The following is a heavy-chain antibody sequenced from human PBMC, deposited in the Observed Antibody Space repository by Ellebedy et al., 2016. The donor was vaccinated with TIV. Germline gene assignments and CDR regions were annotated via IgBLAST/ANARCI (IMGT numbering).Heavy chain of an antibody. J-gene: IGHJ4*02. V-gene: IGHV4-61*08. D-gene: IGHD5-24*01. Sequence: MPSETLSLTCTVSGGSLSSGDYYWNWIRQPPGKGLEWIAYAHYRGYTNYNPSLESRLAISLDTSKNQVSLKLTSVTAADTAVYYCAREGIDGYNYFDYWGRGTLVTVSS. CDR3: AREGIDGYNYFDY. CDR1: GGSLSSGDYY. CDR2: AHYRGYT.